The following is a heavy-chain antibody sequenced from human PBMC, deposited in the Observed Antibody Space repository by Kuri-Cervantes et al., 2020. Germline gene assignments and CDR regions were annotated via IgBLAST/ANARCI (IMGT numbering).Heavy chain of an antibody. V-gene: IGHV3-30*03. D-gene: IGHD5-12*01. CDR3: ARGGPHSGYDLYFDY. Sequence: GESPKISCAASGFTFSSYGMHWVRQAPGKGLEWVAVISYDGSNKYYADSVKGRFTISRDNSKNTLYLQMNSLRAEDTAVYYCARGGPHSGYDLYFDYWGQGTLVTVSS. J-gene: IGHJ4*02. CDR1: GFTFSSYG. CDR2: ISYDGSNK.